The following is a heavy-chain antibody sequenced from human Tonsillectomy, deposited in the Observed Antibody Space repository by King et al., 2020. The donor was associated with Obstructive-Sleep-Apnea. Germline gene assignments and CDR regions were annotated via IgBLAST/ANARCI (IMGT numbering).Heavy chain of an antibody. V-gene: IGHV4-39*07. Sequence: QLQESGPGLVKPSETLSLTCAVSGGSISSSSYYWDWIRQPPGKGLEGIGSMNYSGSTYSNPSLKSRVTVSVDTSKKQFSLKLTPVTAADTAGYYCARGRSPTYYDSSGYYDYWGQGILVTVSS. CDR1: GGSISSSSYY. D-gene: IGHD3-22*01. CDR2: MNYSGST. CDR3: ARGRSPTYYDSSGYYDY. J-gene: IGHJ4*02.